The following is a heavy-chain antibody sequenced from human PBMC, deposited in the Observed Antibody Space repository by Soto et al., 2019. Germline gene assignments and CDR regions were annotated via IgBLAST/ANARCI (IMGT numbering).Heavy chain of an antibody. D-gene: IGHD5-18*01. V-gene: IGHV3-30*18. CDR2: ISYDESKK. Sequence: PGGSLRLSCAASGFTFSPYGIHWVRQAPGKGLEWVSLISYDESKKFYAESVKGRFTISRDNSKNTVYLQMNSLRGEDTAVYYCAKDYYRGYSYAHEYWGQGTLVTVSS. J-gene: IGHJ1*01. CDR1: GFTFSPYG. CDR3: AKDYYRGYSYAHEY.